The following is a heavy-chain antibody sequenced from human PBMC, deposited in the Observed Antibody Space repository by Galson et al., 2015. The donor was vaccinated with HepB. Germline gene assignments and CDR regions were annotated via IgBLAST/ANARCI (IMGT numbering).Heavy chain of an antibody. CDR3: ARGGGDSKVYYYYGMDV. D-gene: IGHD2-21*02. V-gene: IGHV3-33*08. CDR2: IWYDGSNK. J-gene: IGHJ6*02. CDR1: GFTFSSYG. Sequence: SLRLSCAASGFTFSSYGMHWVRQAPGKGLEWVAVIWYDGSNKYYADSVKGRFTISRDNSKNTLYLQMNSLRAEDTAVYYCARGGGDSKVYYYYGMDVWGQGTTVTVSS.